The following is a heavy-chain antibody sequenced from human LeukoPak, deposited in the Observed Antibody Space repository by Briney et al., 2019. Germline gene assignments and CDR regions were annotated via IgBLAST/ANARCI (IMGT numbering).Heavy chain of an antibody. CDR3: ARGEQPPYYFDY. J-gene: IGHJ4*02. CDR1: GGTFSSDA. V-gene: IGHV1-69*05. CDR2: IIPIFGTA. D-gene: IGHD1/OR15-1a*01. Sequence: SVKVSCKASGGTFSSDAISLVRQAPGQGLEWMGGIIPIFGTANYAQKFQGRVTITTDESTSPAYMELSSLRSEDTAVYYCARGEQPPYYFDYWGQGTLVTVSS.